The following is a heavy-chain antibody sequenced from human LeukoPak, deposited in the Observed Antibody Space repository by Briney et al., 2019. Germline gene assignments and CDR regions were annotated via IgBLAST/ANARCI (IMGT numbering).Heavy chain of an antibody. J-gene: IGHJ6*02. CDR3: AKSGGQQLVAAYGMDV. V-gene: IGHV3-7*01. CDR1: GFTFSSYW. Sequence: GGSLRLSCAASGFTFSSYWMSWVRQAPGKGLEWVANIREDGSEKYYVDSVKGRFTISRDNAKKSLYLQMNSLRVEDTAVYYCAKSGGQQLVAAYGMDVWGQGTTVTVSS. CDR2: IREDGSEK. D-gene: IGHD6-13*01.